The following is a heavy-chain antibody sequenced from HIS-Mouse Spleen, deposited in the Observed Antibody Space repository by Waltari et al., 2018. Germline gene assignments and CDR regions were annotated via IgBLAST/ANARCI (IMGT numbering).Heavy chain of an antibody. CDR2: IYYSGST. V-gene: IGHV4-39*07. Sequence: QLQLQESGPGLVKPSETLSLTCTVSGGSIISSSYYWGWIRQPPGKGLEWIGSIYYSGSTYYNPSLKSRVTLSVDTSKNQFSLKLSSGTAADTAVYYCAREIPYSSSWYDWYFDLWGRGTLVTVSS. CDR3: AREIPYSSSWYDWYFDL. CDR1: GGSIISSSYY. D-gene: IGHD6-13*01. J-gene: IGHJ2*01.